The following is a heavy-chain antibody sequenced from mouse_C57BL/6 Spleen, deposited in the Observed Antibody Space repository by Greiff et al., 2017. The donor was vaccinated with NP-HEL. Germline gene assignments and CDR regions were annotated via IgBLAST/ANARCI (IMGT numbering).Heavy chain of an antibody. CDR3: ALMGWGYFDV. D-gene: IGHD1-1*02. V-gene: IGHV1-69*01. CDR1: GYTFTSYW. Sequence: QVQLQQPGAELVMPGASVKLSCKASGYTFTSYWMHWVKQRPGQGLEWIGEIDPSDSYTNYNQKFKGKSTLTVDKSTSAAYMQLSSRTSEDSAVYYCALMGWGYFDVWGTGTTVTVSS. J-gene: IGHJ1*03. CDR2: IDPSDSYT.